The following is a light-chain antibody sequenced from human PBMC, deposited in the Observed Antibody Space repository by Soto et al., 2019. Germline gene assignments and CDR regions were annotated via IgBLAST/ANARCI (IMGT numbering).Light chain of an antibody. V-gene: IGKV3-20*01. J-gene: IGKJ2*01. CDR3: QQYDSSPNT. CDR2: GAS. CDR1: QSVSSSY. Sequence: EIVLTQSPGTLSLSPGERATLSCRASQSVSSSYLAWYQQKPGQAPRLLIYGASSRATGIPDRFSGSGSGTAFTLTISRLEPEDFAAYYCQQYDSSPNTFGQGTKLEIK.